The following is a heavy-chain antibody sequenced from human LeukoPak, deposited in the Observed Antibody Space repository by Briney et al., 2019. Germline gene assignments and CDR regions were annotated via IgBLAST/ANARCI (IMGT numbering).Heavy chain of an antibody. CDR3: ARSRWLHH. Sequence: GGSLRLSCAASGFTFSSDWMSWVRQAPGKGLEWVANIKQDGSEKYYVDSVKGRFTISRDNAKNSLYLQMNSLRAEDTAVYYCARSRWLHHWGQGTLVTVSS. CDR1: GFTFSSDW. CDR2: IKQDGSEK. J-gene: IGHJ4*02. V-gene: IGHV3-7*01. D-gene: IGHD5-24*01.